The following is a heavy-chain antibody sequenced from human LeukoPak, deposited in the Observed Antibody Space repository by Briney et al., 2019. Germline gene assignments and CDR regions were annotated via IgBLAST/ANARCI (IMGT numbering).Heavy chain of an antibody. CDR3: ARDMGWQQFDQ. V-gene: IGHV3-74*01. D-gene: IGHD5-24*01. CDR2: INSDGSST. CDR1: GFTLSSYW. J-gene: IGHJ4*02. Sequence: GGSLRLSCAASGFTLSSYWMHWVRQAPGKGLVWVSRINSDGSSTSYADSVKGRFTISRDNAKNTLYLQMNSLRAEDTAVYYCARDMGWQQFDQWGQGTLVIVSS.